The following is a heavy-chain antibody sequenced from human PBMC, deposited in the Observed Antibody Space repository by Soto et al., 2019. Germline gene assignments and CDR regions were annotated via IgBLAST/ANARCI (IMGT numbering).Heavy chain of an antibody. V-gene: IGHV3-23*01. CDR1: GFTFSTYA. CDR3: AKGGGSCCFDN. J-gene: IGHJ4*02. CDR2: ISGSGGNST. Sequence: EVQLLESGGGLVQPGGSLRLSCAASGFTFSTYAMSWVRQAPGKGLEWVSAISGSGGNSTFYGDSVKGRFTISRENSKNTLYLQMNSLGAEDTAVYYCAKGGGSCCFDNWGQGTLVTVSS. D-gene: IGHD2-15*01.